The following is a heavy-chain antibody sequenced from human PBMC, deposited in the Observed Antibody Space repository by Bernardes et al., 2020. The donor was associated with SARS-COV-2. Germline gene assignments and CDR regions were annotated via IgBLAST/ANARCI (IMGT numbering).Heavy chain of an antibody. Sequence: GGSLRLSCVASGFTFSNYDMNWVRQAPGKGLEWVSGINARGNADSLEGRFTISRANSKKTLYLEMYSLIAEDTAKYFCAACYYGSGIYFGISYDYWGKGT. V-gene: IGHV3-23*01. CDR2: INARG. J-gene: IGHJ4*02. D-gene: IGHD3-10*01. CDR3: AACYYGSGIYFGISYDY. CDR1: GFTFSNYD.